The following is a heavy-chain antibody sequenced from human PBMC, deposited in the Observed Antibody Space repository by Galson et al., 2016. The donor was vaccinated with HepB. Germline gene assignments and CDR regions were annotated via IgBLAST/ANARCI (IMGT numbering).Heavy chain of an antibody. CDR3: ARDKDGSYDY. V-gene: IGHV3-13*05. D-gene: IGHD2-15*01. CDR2: ISSAGEP. J-gene: IGHJ4*02. CDR1: GFSFSNYD. Sequence: SLRLSCAASGFSFSNYDIHWVRQVTGTGLEWVSAISSAGEPHYAASVRGRITISRENAKNSVYLQMNSLRAEDTAVYFCARDKDGSYDYWGQGTLVTVSS.